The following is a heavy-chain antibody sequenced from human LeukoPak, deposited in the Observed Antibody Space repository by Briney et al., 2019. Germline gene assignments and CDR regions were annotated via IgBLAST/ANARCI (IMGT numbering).Heavy chain of an antibody. CDR1: GYSFTSSD. D-gene: IGHD6-13*01. J-gene: IGHJ4*02. Sequence: GASVKVSCKASGYSFTSSDINWVRQATGQGLEWMGWMNPNTDKTGYARNFQGRVTMTKNISISTAYMEVSSLTYEDTAISYCARGRPGLASAGIYDFWGQGTLITVSS. V-gene: IGHV1-8*01. CDR3: ARGRPGLASAGIYDF. CDR2: MNPNTDKT.